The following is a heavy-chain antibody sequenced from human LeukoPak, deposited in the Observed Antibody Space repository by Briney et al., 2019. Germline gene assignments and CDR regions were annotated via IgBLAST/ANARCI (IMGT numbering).Heavy chain of an antibody. D-gene: IGHD3-16*01. CDR2: IWYGGSK. J-gene: IGHJ6*03. Sequence: GGTLRLSCAASGFTFSSYGMHWVRQAPGKGLEWVAVIWYGGSKYYADSVKGRFTISRDNSKNTLYLQMNSLRDEDTGVYYCAKGLRTGVGPYMGYHYYMDVWGKGATVTVSS. CDR1: GFTFSSYG. V-gene: IGHV3-33*06. CDR3: AKGLRTGVGPYMGYHYYMDV.